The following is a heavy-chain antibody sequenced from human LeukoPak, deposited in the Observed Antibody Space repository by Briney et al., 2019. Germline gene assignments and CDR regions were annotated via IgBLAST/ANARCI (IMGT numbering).Heavy chain of an antibody. CDR2: IEPDGSGK. CDR1: GFSFSDYL. D-gene: IGHD6-13*01. Sequence: GGSLRLSCAASGFSFSDYLMSWVRQAPGKGLEWVADIEPDGSGKTYVDSVKGRFTISRDNAQQSLYLQMDTLTAEDTAVYYCVSAADFFDYWGQGTLVTVSS. J-gene: IGHJ4*02. CDR3: VSAADFFDY. V-gene: IGHV3-7*01.